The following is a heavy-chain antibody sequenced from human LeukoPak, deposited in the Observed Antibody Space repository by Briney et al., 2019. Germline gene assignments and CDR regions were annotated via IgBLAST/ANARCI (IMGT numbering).Heavy chain of an antibody. CDR3: ARKASTMIIVV. D-gene: IGHD3-22*01. J-gene: IGHJ4*02. V-gene: IGHV4-39*07. Sequence: SETLSLTCTVSGGSISSSSYYWGWIRQPPGKGLEWIGTIYYRGSTSYNPSLKSRVTISVDTSKNQLSLKLSSVTAADTAVYYCARKASTMIIVVWGQGTLVTVSS. CDR1: GGSISSSSYY. CDR2: IYYRGST.